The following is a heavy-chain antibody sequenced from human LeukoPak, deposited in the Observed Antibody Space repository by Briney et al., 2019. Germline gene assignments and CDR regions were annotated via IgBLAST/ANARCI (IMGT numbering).Heavy chain of an antibody. D-gene: IGHD6-13*01. CDR2: IYYSGST. CDR1: GGSISSSY. CDR3: ARVGSSWYGEDAFDI. Sequence: SETLSPTCTVSGGSISSSYWSWIRQPPGKGLEWTGYIYYSGSTNYNPSLKSRVTISVDTSKNQFSLKLSSVTAADTAVYYCARVGSSWYGEDAFDIWGQGTMVTVSS. J-gene: IGHJ3*02. V-gene: IGHV4-59*01.